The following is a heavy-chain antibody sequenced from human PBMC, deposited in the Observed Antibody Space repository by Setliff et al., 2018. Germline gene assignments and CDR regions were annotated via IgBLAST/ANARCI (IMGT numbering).Heavy chain of an antibody. D-gene: IGHD1-1*01. Sequence: SETLSLTCNVTGDSVTSSRHYWGWIRQPPGKGLEWIGSFYSGGTTFYNPSLKSRLTISVDTSKNQFSLKLTSVTAADTAVYYCARTGTYRYFDYWGQGTRVTVSS. V-gene: IGHV4-39*01. J-gene: IGHJ4*02. CDR3: ARTGTYRYFDY. CDR1: GDSVTSSRHY. CDR2: FYSGGTT.